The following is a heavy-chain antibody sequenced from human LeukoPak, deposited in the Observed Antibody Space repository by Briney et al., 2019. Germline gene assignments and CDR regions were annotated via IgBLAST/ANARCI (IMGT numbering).Heavy chain of an antibody. CDR3: AKRAGMTTVTTEYYYYMDV. J-gene: IGHJ6*03. CDR1: GFTFSSYA. CDR2: ISGSGGST. D-gene: IGHD4-17*01. Sequence: GGSLRLSCAASGFTFSSYAVSWVRQAPGKGLEWVSAISGSGGSTYYADSVKGRFTISRDNSKNTLYLQMNSLRAEDTAVYYCAKRAGMTTVTTEYYYYMDVWGKGTTVTVSS. V-gene: IGHV3-23*01.